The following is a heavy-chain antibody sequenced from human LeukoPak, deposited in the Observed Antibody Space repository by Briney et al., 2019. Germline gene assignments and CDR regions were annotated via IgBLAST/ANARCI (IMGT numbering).Heavy chain of an antibody. V-gene: IGHV3-48*04. D-gene: IGHD6-19*01. CDR2: INNNSTTI. CDR1: GFTFDDYA. CDR3: ASNDAQGGSLAGPDY. Sequence: GGSLRLSCAASGFTFDDYAMHWVRQAPGKGLEWVSYINNNSTTIYYADSVKGRFTISRDNAKNSLYLRMNSLRAEDTAVYYCASNDAQGGSLAGPDYWGQGTLVTVSS. J-gene: IGHJ4*02.